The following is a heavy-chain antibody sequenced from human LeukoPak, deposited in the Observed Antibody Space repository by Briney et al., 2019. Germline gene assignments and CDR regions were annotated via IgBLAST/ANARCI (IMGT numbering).Heavy chain of an antibody. V-gene: IGHV4-59*01. J-gene: IGHJ5*02. Sequence: TSETLSLTCTVSGGSISSYYWSWIRQPPGKGLEWIGYIYYSGSTNYNPSLKSRVTISVDTSKNQFSLKLSSVTAADTAVYYCARDRASIAASRGSDPWGQGTLVTVSS. CDR2: IYYSGST. CDR1: GGSISSYY. D-gene: IGHD6-6*01. CDR3: ARDRASIAASRGSDP.